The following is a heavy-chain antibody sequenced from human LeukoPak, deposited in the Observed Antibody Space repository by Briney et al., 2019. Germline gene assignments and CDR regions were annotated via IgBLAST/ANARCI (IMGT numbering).Heavy chain of an antibody. CDR2: INHSGST. Sequence: SETLSLTCAVYGGSFSGYYWSWIRQPPGKGLEWIGEINHSGSTNYNPSLKSRVTISVDTSKNQFSLKLSSVTAADTAVYYCARVGGITMVRGVPADPQEIDYWGQGTLVTVSS. D-gene: IGHD3-10*01. J-gene: IGHJ4*02. CDR1: GGSFSGYY. CDR3: ARVGGITMVRGVPADPQEIDY. V-gene: IGHV4-34*01.